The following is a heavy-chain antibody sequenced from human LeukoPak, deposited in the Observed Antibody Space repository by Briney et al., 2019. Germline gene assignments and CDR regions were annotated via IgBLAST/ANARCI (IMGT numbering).Heavy chain of an antibody. CDR2: IIPIFGTA. V-gene: IGHV1-69*13. CDR1: GGTFSSYA. D-gene: IGHD5-24*01. J-gene: IGHJ4*02. Sequence: SVTVSCKASGGTFSSYAISWVRQAPGQGLEWMGGIIPIFGTANYAQKFQGRVTITADESTSTAYMELSSLRSEDTAVYYCAREVGDGYNPYFDYWGQGTLVTVSS. CDR3: AREVGDGYNPYFDY.